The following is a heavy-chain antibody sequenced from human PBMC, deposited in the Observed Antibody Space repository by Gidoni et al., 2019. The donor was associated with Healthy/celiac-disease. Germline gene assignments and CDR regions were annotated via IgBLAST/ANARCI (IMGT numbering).Heavy chain of an antibody. CDR1: GYSISSGYY. D-gene: IGHD3-3*01. V-gene: IGHV4-38-2*01. J-gene: IGHJ4*02. CDR3: ARAPATYYDFWSGYYPAQGLVDY. CDR2: IYHSGST. Sequence: QVQLQESGPGLVKPSETLSLTCAVSGYSISSGYYWGWSRQPPGKGLEWIGSIYHSGSTYYNPSLQSRVTISVDTSKNQFSLQLSSVTAADTAVYYCARAPATYYDFWSGYYPAQGLVDYWGQGTLVTVSS.